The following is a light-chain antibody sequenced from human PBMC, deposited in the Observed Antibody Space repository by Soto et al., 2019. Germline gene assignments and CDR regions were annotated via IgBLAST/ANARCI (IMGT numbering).Light chain of an antibody. CDR2: DNN. V-gene: IGLV1-51*01. CDR1: IYDVGAYHY. CDR3: GTWDSSLSAYYV. Sequence: QSALTQPASVSGSPGQSITISCTGTIYDVGAYHYVSWYQQLPGTAPKLLIYDNNKRPSGIPDRFSGSKSGTSATLGITGLQTGDEADYYCGTWDSSLSAYYVFGTGTKLTVL. J-gene: IGLJ1*01.